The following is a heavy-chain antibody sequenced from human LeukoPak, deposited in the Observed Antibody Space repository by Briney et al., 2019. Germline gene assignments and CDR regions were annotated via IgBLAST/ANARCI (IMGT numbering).Heavy chain of an antibody. CDR3: AGDGRIAVAGYYYYYGMDV. V-gene: IGHV4-59*01. Sequence: SETLSLTCTVSGGSISSYYWSWIRQPPGKGLEWIGYIYYSGSTNYNPSLKSRVTISVDTSKNQFSLKLSSVTAADTAVYYCAGDGRIAVAGYYYYYGMDVWGQGTTVTVSS. CDR1: GGSISSYY. CDR2: IYYSGST. D-gene: IGHD6-19*01. J-gene: IGHJ6*02.